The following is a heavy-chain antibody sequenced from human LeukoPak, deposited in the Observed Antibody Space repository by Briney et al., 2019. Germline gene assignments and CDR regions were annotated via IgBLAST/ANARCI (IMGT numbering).Heavy chain of an antibody. D-gene: IGHD3-22*01. CDR2: INPNSGGI. Sequence: ASVKVSCKASGYTFTGYYMHWVRQAPGQGLEWMGWINPNSGGINYAQKFQGRVTMTRDTSISTAYMELSRLRSDDTAVYYCATYYYDSSGYYYIDYWGQGTLVTVSS. J-gene: IGHJ4*02. CDR3: ATYYYDSSGYYYIDY. V-gene: IGHV1-2*02. CDR1: GYTFTGYY.